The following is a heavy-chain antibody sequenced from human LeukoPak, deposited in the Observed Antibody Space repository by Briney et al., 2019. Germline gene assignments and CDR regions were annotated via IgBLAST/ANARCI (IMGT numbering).Heavy chain of an antibody. Sequence: GGSPRLSCAASGFTFDDYAMHWVRHAPGKGLEWVSGISWNSGSIGYADSVKGRFTISRDNAKNSLYLQMNSLRAEDTALYYCAGYYYDSSGYSNAFDIWGQGTMVTVSS. CDR1: GFTFDDYA. CDR3: AGYYYDSSGYSNAFDI. CDR2: ISWNSGSI. J-gene: IGHJ3*02. D-gene: IGHD3-22*01. V-gene: IGHV3-9*01.